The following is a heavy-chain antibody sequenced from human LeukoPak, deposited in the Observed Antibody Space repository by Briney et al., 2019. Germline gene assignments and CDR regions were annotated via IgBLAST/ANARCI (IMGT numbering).Heavy chain of an antibody. V-gene: IGHV3-30*02. D-gene: IGHD4-17*01. CDR1: GFTFSIYG. J-gene: IGHJ4*02. CDR2: IRYDGSNK. Sequence: GGSLRLSCAASGFTFSIYGMHWVRQAPGKGLGWVAFIRYDGSNKYYADSVKGRFTISRDNSNNTLYLQMNSLRAEDTAVYYCAKDRPPYGEVDYWGQGTLVTVSS. CDR3: AKDRPPYGEVDY.